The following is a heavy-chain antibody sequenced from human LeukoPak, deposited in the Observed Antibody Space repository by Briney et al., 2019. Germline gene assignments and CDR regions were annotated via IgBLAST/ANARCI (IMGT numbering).Heavy chain of an antibody. J-gene: IGHJ4*02. V-gene: IGHV4-34*01. D-gene: IGHD3-22*01. CDR2: INHSGST. CDR1: GGSFSGYY. CDR3: ARGFGGYFPYYFDY. Sequence: SETLSLTCAVYGGSFSGYYWSWIRQPPGKGLEWIGEINHSGSTNYNPSLKSRVTISVDTSKNQFSLKLSSVTAADTAVYYCARGFGGYFPYYFDYWGQGTLVTVSS.